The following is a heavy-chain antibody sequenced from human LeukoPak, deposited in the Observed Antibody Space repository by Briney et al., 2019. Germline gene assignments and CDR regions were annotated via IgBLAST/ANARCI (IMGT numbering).Heavy chain of an antibody. V-gene: IGHV4-59*01. CDR3: ARGTVGALGSHFDY. D-gene: IGHD1-26*01. J-gene: IGHJ4*02. CDR1: GGSISSYY. CDR2: IYYIGST. Sequence: SETLSLTCTVSGGSISSYYWSWIRQPPGKGLEWIGYIYYIGSTNYNPSLKSRVTISVDTSKNQFSLKLNDVTAADTAVYYCARGTVGALGSHFDYWAREPWSPSPQ.